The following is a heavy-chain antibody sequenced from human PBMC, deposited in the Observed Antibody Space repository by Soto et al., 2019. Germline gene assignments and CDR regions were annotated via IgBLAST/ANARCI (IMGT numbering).Heavy chain of an antibody. CDR2: IYYSGST. J-gene: IGHJ4*02. V-gene: IGHV4-59*11. CDR3: ARTVVVVAATQLFDY. Sequence: SETLSLTCTASSNSSSSHYWSWIRKHPGKGLEWIGYIYYSGSTNYNPSLKSRVTISVDTSKNQFSLKLSSVTAADTAVYYCARTVVVVAATQLFDYWGQGTLVTVSS. CDR1: SNSSSSHY. D-gene: IGHD2-15*01.